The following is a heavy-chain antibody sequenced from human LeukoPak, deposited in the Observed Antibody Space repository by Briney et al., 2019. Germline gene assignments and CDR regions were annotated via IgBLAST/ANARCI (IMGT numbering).Heavy chain of an antibody. CDR3: AREEDRGYDSSGAIGY. Sequence: GASVKVSRKASGYTFTSYGISWVRQAPGQGLEWMGWISAYNGNTNYAQKLQGRVTMTTDTSTSTAYMELRSLRSDDTAVYYCAREEDRGYDSSGAIGYWGQGTLVTVSS. D-gene: IGHD3-22*01. CDR1: GYTFTSYG. V-gene: IGHV1-18*01. J-gene: IGHJ4*02. CDR2: ISAYNGNT.